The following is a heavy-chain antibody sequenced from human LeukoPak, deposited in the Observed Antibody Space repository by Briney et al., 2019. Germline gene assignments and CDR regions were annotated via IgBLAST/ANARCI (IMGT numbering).Heavy chain of an antibody. Sequence: GASVKVSCKASGYTFTSYYMHWVRQAPGQGLEWMGLINPTGGSTGYAQKFQGRVTMTRSTSISTAYMELSSLRFEDTAVYYCTRSVRNGHIDYWGQGTLVTVSS. CDR2: INPTGGST. J-gene: IGHJ4*02. V-gene: IGHV1-46*01. CDR3: TRSVRNGHIDY. D-gene: IGHD2-21*01. CDR1: GYTFTSYY.